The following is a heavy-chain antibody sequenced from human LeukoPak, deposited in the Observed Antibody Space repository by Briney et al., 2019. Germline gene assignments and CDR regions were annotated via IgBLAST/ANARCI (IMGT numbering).Heavy chain of an antibody. CDR2: IYTSGSTST. J-gene: IGHJ4*02. CDR1: GGSISSYY. V-gene: IGHV4-4*07. Sequence: SETLSLTCTVSGGSISSYYWSWIRQPAGKGLEWIGRIYTSGSTSTNYNPSLKSRVTMSLDTSKNQFSLKLSPVTAADTAGYFCASDSGWYGHWGEGTLVTVSS. D-gene: IGHD6-19*01. CDR3: ASDSGWYGH.